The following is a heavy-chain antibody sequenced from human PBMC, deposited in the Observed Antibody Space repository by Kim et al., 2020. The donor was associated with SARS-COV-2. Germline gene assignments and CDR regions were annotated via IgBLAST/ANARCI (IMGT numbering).Heavy chain of an antibody. CDR1: GGSISSYY. J-gene: IGHJ3*02. CDR3: ARERELWRLDDLDAFDI. V-gene: IGHV4-4*07. Sequence: SETLSLTCTVSGGSISSYYWSWIRQPAGKGLEWIGRIYTSGSTNYNPSLKSRVTMSVDTSKNQFSLKLSSVTAADTAVYYCARERELWRLDDLDAFDIWGQGTMVTVSS. CDR2: IYTSGST. D-gene: IGHD1-1*01.